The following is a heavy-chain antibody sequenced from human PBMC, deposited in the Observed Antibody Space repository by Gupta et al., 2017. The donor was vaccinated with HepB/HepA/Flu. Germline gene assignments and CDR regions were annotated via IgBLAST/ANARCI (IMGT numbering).Heavy chain of an antibody. CDR3: ARVVYTGTMTSDF. V-gene: IGHV1-69*04. J-gene: IGHJ4*02. D-gene: IGHD2-2*02. CDR1: GGPFSSYA. CDR2: IILVLGAA. Sequence: QVQLVQSGAEVKKPGASVKVSCKASGGPFSSYALSWVRQAPGQGLEWMGRIILVLGAANYAQKFQGRLTITADKSTNTFYMELRSLTYEDTAVYYCARVVYTGTMTSDFWGQGTLVTVSS.